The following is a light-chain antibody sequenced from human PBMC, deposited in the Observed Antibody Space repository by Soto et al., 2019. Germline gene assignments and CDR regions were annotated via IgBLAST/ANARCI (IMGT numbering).Light chain of an antibody. J-gene: IGKJ2*01. CDR2: GAS. Sequence: EIVMTQSPATLSVSPGESATLSCRASQSISSELAWYQQKPGQPPRLLIYGASTRANGVPARFTGSGSGSDFTLTVSVLQSEDFAVYYCQQGHNWPLTFGQGTRLEI. CDR1: QSISSE. V-gene: IGKV3-15*01. CDR3: QQGHNWPLT.